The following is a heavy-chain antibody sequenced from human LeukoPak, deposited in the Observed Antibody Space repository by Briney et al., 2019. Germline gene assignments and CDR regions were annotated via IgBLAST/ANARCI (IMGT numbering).Heavy chain of an antibody. CDR1: GFTFSTYW. CDR2: INSDGSST. Sequence: GRSLRLSCAASGFTFSTYWMHWVRQAPGKGLVWVSRINSDGSSTTYADSVKGRFTISRDNAKNTLYLQMNSLRAEDTAVYYCARSRQPYYYGSGGSWFDPWGQGTLVTVSS. J-gene: IGHJ5*02. D-gene: IGHD3-10*01. CDR3: ARSRQPYYYGSGGSWFDP. V-gene: IGHV3-74*01.